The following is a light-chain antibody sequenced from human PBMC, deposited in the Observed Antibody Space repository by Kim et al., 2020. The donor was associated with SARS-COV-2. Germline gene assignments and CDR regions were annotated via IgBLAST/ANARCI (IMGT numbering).Light chain of an antibody. V-gene: IGLV1-51*01. J-gene: IGLJ2*01. CDR2: DND. Sequence: QSVLTQPPSVSAAAGQDVTISCSGSSTNIGRNSVAWYQQLPGTAPKLLLFDNDKRPSGIPDRFSGSKSGPSATLAITGLQTGDDADYYCGTWDSSLSVALFGGGTQLTVL. CDR1: STNIGRNS. CDR3: GTWDSSLSVAL.